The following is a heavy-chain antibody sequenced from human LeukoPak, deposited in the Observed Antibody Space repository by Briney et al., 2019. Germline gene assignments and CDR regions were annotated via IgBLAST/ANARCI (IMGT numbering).Heavy chain of an antibody. D-gene: IGHD2-15*01. CDR3: ASRGYCSGGSCYG. CDR2: IYYSGST. Sequence: GSLRLSCAASGFTFSTYAMSWVRQPPGKGLEWIGSIYYSGSTYYNPSLKSRVTISVDTSKNQFSLKLSSVTAADTAVYYCASRGYCSGGSCYGWGQGTLVTVSS. CDR1: GFTFSTYA. J-gene: IGHJ4*02. V-gene: IGHV4-38-2*01.